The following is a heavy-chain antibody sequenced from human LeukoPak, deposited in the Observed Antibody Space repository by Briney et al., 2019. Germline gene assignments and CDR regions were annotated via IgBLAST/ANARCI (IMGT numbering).Heavy chain of an antibody. CDR1: GDSISSSSYY. Sequence: SSETLSLTCTVSGDSISSSSYYGDWIRQPPGKGLEWIGSTFYSGSTYYNPSLKSRVTISVYTSKNQFSLKLSSVTAADTAIYYCAKHYMGSSYNRALDYWGQGTLVTVSS. V-gene: IGHV4-39*01. CDR2: TFYSGST. CDR3: AKHYMGSSYNRALDY. J-gene: IGHJ4*02. D-gene: IGHD3-10*01.